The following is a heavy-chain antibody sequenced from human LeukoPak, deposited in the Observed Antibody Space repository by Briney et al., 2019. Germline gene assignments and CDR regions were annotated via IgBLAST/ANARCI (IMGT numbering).Heavy chain of an antibody. CDR2: INSDGSST. J-gene: IGHJ4*02. Sequence: PGGSLRLSCAASGFILRSHWMDWVRQAPGKGLVWVSRINSDGSSTTYADSVKGRFIIARDNAENTLYLQMNSLRVEDTAVYYCVRAPRYCSGGSCYPDYWGQGTLVTVSS. V-gene: IGHV3-74*03. CDR3: VRAPRYCSGGSCYPDY. D-gene: IGHD2-15*01. CDR1: GFILRSHW.